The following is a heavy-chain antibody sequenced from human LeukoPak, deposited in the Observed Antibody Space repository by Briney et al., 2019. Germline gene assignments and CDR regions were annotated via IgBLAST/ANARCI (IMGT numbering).Heavy chain of an antibody. D-gene: IGHD3-10*01. CDR1: GGSITNYY. Sequence: SETLSLTCTVSGGSITNYYWSWIRQPPGTGLEWMGYIDDTGSTKYNPSLKSRVTISVDPSNDHFSLNLGSVTAADTAVYYCARDLHFGSGSFDPYYYYGMDVWGQGTMVTVSS. CDR3: ARDLHFGSGSFDPYYYYGMDV. V-gene: IGHV4-59*01. CDR2: IDDTGST. J-gene: IGHJ6*02.